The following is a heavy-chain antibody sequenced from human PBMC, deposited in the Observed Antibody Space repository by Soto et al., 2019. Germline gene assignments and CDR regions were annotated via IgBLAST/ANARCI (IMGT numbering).Heavy chain of an antibody. CDR3: ARDVFCTSTTCRVGNWFDP. CDR1: GGSFSGYY. V-gene: IGHV4-34*01. CDR2: INHRGST. J-gene: IGHJ5*02. D-gene: IGHD2-2*01. Sequence: KTSETLSLTCVVYGGSFSGYYWSWIRQSPGKGLEWIGGINHRGSTNYNPSLESRVTISVDTSKNQFSLKLPSVTAADTAMYYCARDVFCTSTTCRVGNWFDPWGQGTLVTVSS.